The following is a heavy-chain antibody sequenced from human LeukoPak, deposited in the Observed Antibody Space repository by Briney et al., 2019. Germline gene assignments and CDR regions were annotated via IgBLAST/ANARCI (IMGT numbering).Heavy chain of an antibody. J-gene: IGHJ4*02. D-gene: IGHD1-14*01. Sequence: PGGSLRLSCAASGFTFGSCAMNWVRQAPGKGLDWVSTISGSGSNTYYADSVKGRFTISRDNSRNPLYLQMNSLGAEDTALYYCVKDRIGYNRPRDFWGQGTPVTVSS. CDR3: VKDRIGYNRPRDF. V-gene: IGHV3-23*01. CDR1: GFTFGSCA. CDR2: ISGSGSNT.